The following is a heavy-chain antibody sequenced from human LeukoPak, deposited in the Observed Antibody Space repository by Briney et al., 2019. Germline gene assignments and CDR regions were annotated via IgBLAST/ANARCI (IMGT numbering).Heavy chain of an antibody. D-gene: IGHD3-10*01. CDR3: ARRVGFYGSGSLNYFDP. V-gene: IGHV4-34*12. CDR2: IFRTGST. Sequence: SETLSLTCAVYGGSFSGYYWSWIRQPPGKGLEWIGSIFRTGSTYYSASLKSRVSISVDTSKNHIALKLTSVTASDTAVYFCARRVGFYGSGSLNYFDPWGQGILVSV. J-gene: IGHJ5*01. CDR1: GGSFSGYY.